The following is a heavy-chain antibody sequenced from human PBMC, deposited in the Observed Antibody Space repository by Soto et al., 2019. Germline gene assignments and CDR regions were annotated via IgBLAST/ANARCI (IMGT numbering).Heavy chain of an antibody. J-gene: IGHJ6*02. CDR2: ISAYNGNT. D-gene: IGHD3-3*01. CDR3: AGFARIFVRGYYFGMDV. V-gene: IGHV1-18*01. CDR1: GYTFTSYG. Sequence: QVQLVQSGAEVKKPGASVKVSCKASGYTFTSYGISWVRQAPGQGLEWMGWISAYNGNTNYAQKLQGRVTMTTDTSTSTAYMGLGSLRSDGPAVYYCAGFARIFVRGYYFGMDVWGQGTTVTVSS.